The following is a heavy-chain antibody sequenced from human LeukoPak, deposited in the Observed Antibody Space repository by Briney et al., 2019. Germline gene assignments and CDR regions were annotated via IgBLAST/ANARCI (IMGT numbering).Heavy chain of an antibody. CDR1: GGSISSYY. CDR2: IYYSGGT. D-gene: IGHD3-10*01. V-gene: IGHV4-59*08. Sequence: SETLSLTCTVSGGSISSYYWSWIRQPPGKGLEWIGYIYYSGGTNYNPSLKSRVTISVDTSKNQFSLKLSSVTAADTAVYYCARHEANPMVDYYYGMDVWGQGTTVTVSS. J-gene: IGHJ6*02. CDR3: ARHEANPMVDYYYGMDV.